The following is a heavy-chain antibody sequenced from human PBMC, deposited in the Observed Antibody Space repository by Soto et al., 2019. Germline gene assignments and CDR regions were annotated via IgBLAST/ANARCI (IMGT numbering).Heavy chain of an antibody. D-gene: IGHD5-18*01. Sequence: PGGSLRLSCAASGFTISSRDNHAMSWVRQAPGKGPEWISTISSDGSNRHYADSVLGRFTISRDSSRNTVNLQMNSLRAEDTAVYYCARGDGYIYGNTFDSWGQGTLVTVSS. J-gene: IGHJ4*02. CDR3: ARGDGYIYGNTFDS. CDR1: GFTISSRDNHA. V-gene: IGHV3-23*01. CDR2: ISSDGSNR.